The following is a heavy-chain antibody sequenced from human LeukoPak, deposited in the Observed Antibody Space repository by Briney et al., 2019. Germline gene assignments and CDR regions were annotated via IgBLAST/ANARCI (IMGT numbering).Heavy chain of an antibody. CDR2: IYYSGST. CDR1: GGSISSYY. CDR3: ARERYCSGGSCYLGGWFDP. V-gene: IGHV4-59*01. Sequence: SETLSLTCTVSGGSISSYYWSWIRQPPGKGREWIGYIYYSGSTNYNPSLKSRVTISVDTSKNQFSLKLSSVTAADTAVYYCARERYCSGGSCYLGGWFDPWGQGTLVTVSS. J-gene: IGHJ5*02. D-gene: IGHD2-15*01.